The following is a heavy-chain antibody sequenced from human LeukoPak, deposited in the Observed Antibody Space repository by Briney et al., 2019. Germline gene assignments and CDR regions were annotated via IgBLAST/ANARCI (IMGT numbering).Heavy chain of an antibody. CDR3: ARGHKLPRYAFDI. D-gene: IGHD2-15*01. Sequence: SETLSLTCAAYGGSFSGYYWSWIRQPPGKGLEWIGEINHSGSTNYNPSLKSRVTISVDTSKNQFSLKLSSVTAADTAVYYCARGHKLPRYAFDIWGQGTMVTVSS. V-gene: IGHV4-34*01. CDR2: INHSGST. CDR1: GGSFSGYY. J-gene: IGHJ3*02.